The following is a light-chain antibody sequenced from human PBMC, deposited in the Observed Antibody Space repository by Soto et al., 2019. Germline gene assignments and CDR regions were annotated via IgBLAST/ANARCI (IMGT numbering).Light chain of an antibody. V-gene: IGKV3-11*01. J-gene: IGKJ4*01. CDR1: QSVSSY. Sequence: EIMLTQSPSTLSLSPGERATLSCRASQSVSSYLAWYQQKPGQAPRLLIYDASNRATGIPARFSGSGSGTDFTLTISSLEPEDFAVYYCQQRSNWPPLTFGGGTKADVK. CDR3: QQRSNWPPLT. CDR2: DAS.